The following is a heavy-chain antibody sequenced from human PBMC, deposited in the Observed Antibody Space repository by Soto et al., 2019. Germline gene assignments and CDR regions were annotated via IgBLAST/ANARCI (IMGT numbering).Heavy chain of an antibody. CDR1: GAYISSAGSL. V-gene: IGHV4-31*03. CDR3: ARGYSRPDWFDS. J-gene: IGHJ5*01. D-gene: IGHD5-12*01. CDR2: MSHSETT. Sequence: QVQLEESGPGLMMPSQTMSLTCTVSGAYISSAGSLWRWVRQHPGKGLEWIGYMSHSETTHYNSSLKSRVTISTDTSKNQFSLNLGSVTAADTAVYYCARGYSRPDWFDSWGPGTLVIVSS.